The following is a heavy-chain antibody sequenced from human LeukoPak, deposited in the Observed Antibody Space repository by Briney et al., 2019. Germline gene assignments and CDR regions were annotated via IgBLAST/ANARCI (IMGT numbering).Heavy chain of an antibody. Sequence: GGSLRLSCAASGFTFSNYRMHWVRQAPGKGLVWVSHINSDGSSTNYADSVKGRFTISRDNAKNTLYLQADSLRAEDTAVYYCARGGVYGYKWGQGTLVTVSS. CDR1: GFTFSNYR. CDR3: ARGGVYGYK. J-gene: IGHJ4*02. CDR2: INSDGSST. D-gene: IGHD5-24*01. V-gene: IGHV3-74*01.